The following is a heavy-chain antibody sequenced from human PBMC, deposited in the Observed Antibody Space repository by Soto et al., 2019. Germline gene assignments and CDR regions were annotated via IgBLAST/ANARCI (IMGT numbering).Heavy chain of an antibody. CDR1: SGSISSSNW. J-gene: IGHJ5*02. CDR3: ARGSGYDYYWFGP. Sequence: SETLSLTCAVSSGSISSSNWWSWVRQPPGKGLEWIGEIYHSGSTNYNPSLKSRVTISVDKSKNQFSLKLSSVTAADTAVYYCARGSGYDYYWFGPWGQGTLVTVSS. V-gene: IGHV4-4*02. CDR2: IYHSGST. D-gene: IGHD5-12*01.